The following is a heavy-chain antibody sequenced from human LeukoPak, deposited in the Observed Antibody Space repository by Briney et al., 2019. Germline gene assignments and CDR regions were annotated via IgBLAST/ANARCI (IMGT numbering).Heavy chain of an antibody. D-gene: IGHD2-2*02. CDR1: GFTIMNSA. V-gene: IGHV3-23*01. J-gene: IGHJ4*02. Sequence: GGSLRLSCAASGFTIMNSAMNWVRQAPGKGLEWVSAINGTAINTDYADSVKGRFTISRDSSKNTLYLQMNSLRAEDTAVYYCALLPRPDVPPTIKGADYWGQGTLVTVSS. CDR3: ALLPRPDVPPTIKGADY. CDR2: INGTAINT.